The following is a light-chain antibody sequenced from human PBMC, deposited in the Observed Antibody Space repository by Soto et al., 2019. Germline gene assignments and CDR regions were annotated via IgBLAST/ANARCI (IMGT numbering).Light chain of an antibody. V-gene: IGLV1-40*01. CDR1: SSNIGAGYE. CDR3: QSYDSSLRVV. CDR2: DNN. Sequence: QLVLTQPPSVSGAPGQRVTISCTGSSSNIGAGYEVYWYQQLPGTAPKLLISDNNSRPSGVPDRFSGSNSGASASLAITGLQTEDEADYYCQSYDSSLRVVFGGGTKLTVL. J-gene: IGLJ2*01.